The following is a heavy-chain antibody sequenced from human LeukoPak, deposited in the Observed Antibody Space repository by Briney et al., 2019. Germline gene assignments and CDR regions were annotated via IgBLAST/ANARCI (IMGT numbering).Heavy chain of an antibody. CDR1: GLSHRNTGVA. CDR2: SYWNTDK. J-gene: IGHJ4*02. D-gene: IGHD3-10*01. V-gene: IGHV2-5*01. Sequence: SRPTLVKPTQTLTLTCTFSGLSHRNTGVAVAWIRQPPGKALEWLAVSYWNTDKSYSPSLKSRLTISKDTSKNQVVLIMTNMDPLDTATYYCAHKGRGSGSYTMWGQGTLVTVSS. CDR3: AHKGRGSGSYTM.